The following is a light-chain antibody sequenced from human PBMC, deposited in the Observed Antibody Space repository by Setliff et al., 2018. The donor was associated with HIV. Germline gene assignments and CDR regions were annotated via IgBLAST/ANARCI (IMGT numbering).Light chain of an antibody. J-gene: IGLJ1*01. CDR1: SRDIGTYDF. CDR3: CSYTSSSTRL. Sequence: QSVLAQPASISGSPGQSITISCAGTSRDIGTYDFVSWYQQHPGKAPKLLIYDVSDRPSGVSDRFSGSKSGNTASLTISGLQTEDEADYYCCSYTSSSTRLFGTGTKVTVL. V-gene: IGLV2-14*03. CDR2: DVS.